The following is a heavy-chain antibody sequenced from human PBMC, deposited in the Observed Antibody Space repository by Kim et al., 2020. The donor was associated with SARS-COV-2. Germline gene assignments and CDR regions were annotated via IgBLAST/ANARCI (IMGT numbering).Heavy chain of an antibody. D-gene: IGHD4-4*01. CDR1: GFTFSSYA. CDR3: ARETPSNYHYFDY. CDR2: ISYDGSNK. Sequence: GGSLRFSCAASGFTFSSYAMHWVRQAPGKGLEWVAVISYDGSNKYYADSVKGRFTISRDTSKNTLYLQMNSLRAEDTAVYYCARETPSNYHYFDYWGQGTLVTVSS. J-gene: IGHJ4*02. V-gene: IGHV3-30-3*01.